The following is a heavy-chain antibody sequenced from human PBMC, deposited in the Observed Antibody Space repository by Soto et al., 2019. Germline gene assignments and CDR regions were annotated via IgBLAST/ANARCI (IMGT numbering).Heavy chain of an antibody. J-gene: IGHJ6*02. D-gene: IGHD3-9*01. CDR2: FYYSGST. CDR3: ARDHYVYDILTGYGYYYGMDV. V-gene: IGHV4-39*02. CDR1: GDSISTNSYS. Sequence: SETLSLTCTVSGDSISTNSYSWGWIRQPPGQGLEWIGLFYYSGSTHYNKSLKSRLTVSVDTSKNQFSLKLSSVTAADTAVYYCARDHYVYDILTGYGYYYGMDVWGQGTTVT.